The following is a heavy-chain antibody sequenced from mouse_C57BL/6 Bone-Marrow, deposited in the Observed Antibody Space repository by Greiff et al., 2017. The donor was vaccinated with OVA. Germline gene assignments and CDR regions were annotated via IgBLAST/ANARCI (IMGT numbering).Heavy chain of an antibody. Sequence: LQESGAELARPGASVKMSCKASGYTFTSYTMHWVKQRPGQGLEWIGYINPSSGYTKYNQKFKDKATLTADKSSSTAYMQLSSLTSEDSAVYYCARRLYYGSRDFDYWGQGTTLTVSS. CDR2: INPSSGYT. CDR1: GYTFTSYT. D-gene: IGHD1-1*01. CDR3: ARRLYYGSRDFDY. V-gene: IGHV1-4*01. J-gene: IGHJ2*01.